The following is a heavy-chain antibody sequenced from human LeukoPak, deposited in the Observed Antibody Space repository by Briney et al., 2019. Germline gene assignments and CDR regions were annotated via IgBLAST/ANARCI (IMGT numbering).Heavy chain of an antibody. CDR1: GYTFTGYY. CDR2: INPNSGNT. V-gene: IGHV1-8*02. D-gene: IGHD3-3*01. Sequence: ASVKVSCKASGYTFTGYYMHWVRQAPGQGLEWMGWINPNSGNTGYAQKFQGRVTMTRNTSISTAYMELSSLRSEDTAVYYCARVTIFGVVMEDGMDVWGQGTTVTVSS. CDR3: ARVTIFGVVMEDGMDV. J-gene: IGHJ6*02.